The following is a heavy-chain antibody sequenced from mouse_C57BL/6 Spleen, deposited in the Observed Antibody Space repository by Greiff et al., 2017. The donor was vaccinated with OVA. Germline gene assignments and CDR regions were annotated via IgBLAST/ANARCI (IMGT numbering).Heavy chain of an antibody. J-gene: IGHJ1*03. CDR2: INYDGSST. Sequence: EVQLVESEGGLVQPGSSMKLSCTASGFTFSDYYMAWVRQVPEKGLEWVANINYDGSSTYYLDSLKSRFIISRDNAKNILYLQMSSLKSEDTATYYCAREGLPRKYFDVWGTGTTVTVSS. D-gene: IGHD2-10*01. V-gene: IGHV5-16*01. CDR1: GFTFSDYY. CDR3: AREGLPRKYFDV.